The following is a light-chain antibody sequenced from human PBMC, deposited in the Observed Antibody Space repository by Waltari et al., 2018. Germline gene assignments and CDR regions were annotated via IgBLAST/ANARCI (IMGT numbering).Light chain of an antibody. V-gene: IGLV3-19*01. J-gene: IGLJ3*02. CDR2: GNN. Sequence: SSELTQDPAVSVALGQTVRITCQGGSLTTFYASWYQQRPGQAPILVSYGNNDRPSGIPDRFSGSSSGDRASLTISGAQAEDEADYYCNSRDRSGKHNVFGGGTKLTVL. CDR1: SLTTFY. CDR3: NSRDRSGKHNV.